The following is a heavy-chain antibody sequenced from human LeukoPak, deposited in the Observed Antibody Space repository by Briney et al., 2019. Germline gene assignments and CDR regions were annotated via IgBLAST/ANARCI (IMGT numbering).Heavy chain of an antibody. V-gene: IGHV3-7*01. CDR2: IKQDESEK. D-gene: IGHD2-15*01. CDR3: ARVLDSSSSRYQSFNY. J-gene: IGHJ4*02. CDR1: GFTFSSYW. Sequence: GGSLRLSCAASGFTFSSYWMTWVRQTPGKGLEWVANIKQDESEKYYVDSVKGRFTISRDNAKNSLYLQMNRLKAEDTAVYYCARVLDSSSSRYQSFNYWGQRTLVSVSS.